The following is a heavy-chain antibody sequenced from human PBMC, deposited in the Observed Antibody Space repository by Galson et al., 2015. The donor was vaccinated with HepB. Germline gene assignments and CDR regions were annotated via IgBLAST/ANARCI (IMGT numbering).Heavy chain of an antibody. CDR2: ISYDGSNK. CDR1: GFTFSSYA. J-gene: IGHJ4*02. Sequence: SLRLSCAASGFTFSSYAMHWVRQAPGKGLEWVAVISYDGSNKYYADSVKGRFTISRDNSKNTLYLQMNSLRAEDTAVYYCARDPGPTELDYWGQGTLVTVSS. CDR3: ARDPGPTELDY. D-gene: IGHD1-14*01. V-gene: IGHV3-30-3*01.